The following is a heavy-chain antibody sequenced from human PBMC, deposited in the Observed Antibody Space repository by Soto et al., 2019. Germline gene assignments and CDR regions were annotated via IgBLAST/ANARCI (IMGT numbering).Heavy chain of an antibody. V-gene: IGHV1-2*04. CDR3: AREGSSTWTYYFGF. CDR2: INPNSGGT. Sequence: ASVKVSCKASGYTFTGYYMHWVRQAPGQGLEWMGWINPNSGGTNYAQKFQGWVTMTRDTSISTAYMELSRLRSDDTAVYYCAREGSSTWTYYFGFWGQGILVTVSS. D-gene: IGHD6-13*01. J-gene: IGHJ4*02. CDR1: GYTFTGYY.